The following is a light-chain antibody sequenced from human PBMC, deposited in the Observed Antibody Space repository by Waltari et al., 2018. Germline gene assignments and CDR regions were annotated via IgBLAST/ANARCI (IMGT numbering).Light chain of an antibody. CDR2: WAS. CDR1: QSVLYNSDNKNY. CDR3: QQYYSIPRT. V-gene: IGKV4-1*01. J-gene: IGKJ2*02. Sequence: DIVMPQSPDSLAVSLGERATINCKSSQSVLYNSDNKNYLAWYQQKPGQPPKLLIYWASIQESGVPDRFSGSGSGTDFTLTISSLQAEDVAVYYCQQYYSIPRTYGQGTKLEIK.